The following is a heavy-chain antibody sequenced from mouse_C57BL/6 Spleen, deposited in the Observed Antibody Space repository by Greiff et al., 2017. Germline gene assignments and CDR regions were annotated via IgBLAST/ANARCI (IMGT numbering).Heavy chain of an antibody. Sequence: VQLQQSGPELVKPGASVKISCKASGYAFSSSWMNWVKQRPGKGLEWIGRIYPGDGDTNYNGKFKGKATLTADKSSSTAYMQLSSLTSEDSAVYFCANLLQDYFDYWGQGTTLTVSS. CDR3: ANLLQDYFDY. J-gene: IGHJ2*01. D-gene: IGHD2-14*01. V-gene: IGHV1-82*01. CDR1: GYAFSSSW. CDR2: IYPGDGDT.